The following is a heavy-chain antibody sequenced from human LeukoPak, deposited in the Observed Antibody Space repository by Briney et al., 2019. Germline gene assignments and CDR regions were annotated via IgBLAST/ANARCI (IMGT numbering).Heavy chain of an antibody. Sequence: GGSLRLSCAASGFTFSSYAMSWVRQAPGKGLEWVSAISGSGDSTYYADSVKGRFTISRDNSKNTLSLQMNSMRAEYTAVYYCAKDRRSCSSTSCPYYFDYWGQGTLVTVSS. D-gene: IGHD2-2*01. V-gene: IGHV3-23*01. CDR3: AKDRRSCSSTSCPYYFDY. CDR1: GFTFSSYA. J-gene: IGHJ4*02. CDR2: ISGSGDST.